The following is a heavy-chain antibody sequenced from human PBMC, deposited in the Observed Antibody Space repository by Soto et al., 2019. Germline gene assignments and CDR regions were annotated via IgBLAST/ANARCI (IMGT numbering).Heavy chain of an antibody. CDR1: GFSFSNVW. Sequence: PGGSLRLSCAASGFSFSNVWMTWVRQAPGKGLECLACINPDGSEKYYVDSVKGRFTVSRDNARNSLYVQMNSLRADDTAVYYCAKIESRFFYDSTGYYPFDYWGQGTLVTVSS. CDR2: INPDGSEK. D-gene: IGHD3-22*01. CDR3: AKIESRFFYDSTGYYPFDY. J-gene: IGHJ4*02. V-gene: IGHV3-7*03.